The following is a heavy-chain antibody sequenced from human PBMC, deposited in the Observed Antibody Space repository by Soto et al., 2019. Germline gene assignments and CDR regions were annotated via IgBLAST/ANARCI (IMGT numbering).Heavy chain of an antibody. D-gene: IGHD3-22*01. CDR3: ARELKAYDRSGYSRPRFDY. J-gene: IGHJ4*02. V-gene: IGHV1-2*02. CDR2: INPNSGGT. CDR1: GYTFTGYY. Sequence: ASVKVSCKASGYTFTGYYMHWVRQAPGQGLEWMGWINPNSGGTNYAQKFQGRVTMTRDTSISTAYMELSRLRSDDTAVYYCARELKAYDRSGYSRPRFDYWGQGTLVTVSS.